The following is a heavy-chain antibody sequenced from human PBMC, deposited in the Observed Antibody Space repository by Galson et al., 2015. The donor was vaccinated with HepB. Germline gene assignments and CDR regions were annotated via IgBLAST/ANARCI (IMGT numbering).Heavy chain of an antibody. CDR1: GGSFSGYY. CDR3: ARVGVSLAAAGTSAFDI. Sequence: ETLSLTCAVYGGSFSGYYWSWIRQPPGKGLEWIGEINHSGSTNYNPSLKSRVTISVDTSKNQFSLKLSSVTAADTAVYYCARVGVSLAAAGTSAFDIWGQGTMVTVSS. J-gene: IGHJ3*02. CDR2: INHSGST. D-gene: IGHD6-13*01. V-gene: IGHV4-34*01.